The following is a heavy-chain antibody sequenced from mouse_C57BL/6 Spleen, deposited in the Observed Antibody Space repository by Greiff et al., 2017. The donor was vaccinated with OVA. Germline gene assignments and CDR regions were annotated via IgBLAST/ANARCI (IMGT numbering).Heavy chain of an antibody. CDR1: GFSLTSYG. J-gene: IGHJ4*01. V-gene: IGHV2-6*01. D-gene: IGHD1-1*01. CDR2: IWGVGST. CDR3: ASESYYGSGAMDY. Sequence: VQLVESGPGLVAPSQSLSITCTVSGFSLTSYGVDWVRQSPGKGLEWLGVIWGVGSTNYNSALKSRLSISKDNSKSQVFLKMNSLQTDDTAMYYCASESYYGSGAMDYWGQGTSVTVSS.